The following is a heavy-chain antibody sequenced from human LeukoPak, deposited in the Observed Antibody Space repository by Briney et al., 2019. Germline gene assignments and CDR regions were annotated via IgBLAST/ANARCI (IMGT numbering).Heavy chain of an antibody. D-gene: IGHD6-6*01. CDR3: ARDGSIAALDY. CDR1: GFTFSSYG. Sequence: GRSLRLSCAASGFTFSSYGTHWVRQAPGKGLEWVAAISYDGSNKNYADSVKGRFTISRDNSKNTLYLQMNSLTTEDTAVYYCARDGSIAALDYWGQGTLVTVSS. J-gene: IGHJ4*02. V-gene: IGHV3-30-3*01. CDR2: ISYDGSNK.